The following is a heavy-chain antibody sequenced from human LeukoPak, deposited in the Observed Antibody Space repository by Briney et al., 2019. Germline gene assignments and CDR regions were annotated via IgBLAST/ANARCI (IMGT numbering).Heavy chain of an antibody. CDR2: ISSSGSTI. J-gene: IGHJ4*02. CDR3: ARAGDDILTGYPYEYYFDY. V-gene: IGHV3-48*03. CDR1: GFTFSSYE. Sequence: PGGSLRLSCAASGFTFSSYEMNWVRQAPGKGLEWVSYISSSGSTIYYADSVKGRFTISRDNAKNSLYLQMNSLRAEDTAVYYCARAGDDILTGYPYEYYFDYWGQGTLVTVSS. D-gene: IGHD3-9*01.